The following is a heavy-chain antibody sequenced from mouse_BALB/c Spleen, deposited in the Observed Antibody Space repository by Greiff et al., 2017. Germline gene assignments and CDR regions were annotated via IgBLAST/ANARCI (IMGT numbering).Heavy chain of an antibody. CDR2: IYPGDGDT. D-gene: IGHD3-1*01. V-gene: IGHV1-87*01. CDR1: GYTFTSYW. Sequence: QVQLQQSGAELARPGASVKLSCKASGYTFTSYWMQWVKQRPGQGLEWIGAIYPGDGDTRYTQKFKGKATLTADKSSSTAYMQLSSLASEDSAVYYCARRAGSGYDYWGQGTTLTVSS. CDR3: ARRAGSGYDY. J-gene: IGHJ2*01.